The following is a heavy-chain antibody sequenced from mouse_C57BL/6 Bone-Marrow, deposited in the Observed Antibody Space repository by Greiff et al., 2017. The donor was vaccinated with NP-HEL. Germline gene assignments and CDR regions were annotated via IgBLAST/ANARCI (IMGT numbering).Heavy chain of an antibody. CDR2: IDPSDSYT. Sequence: QVQLQQPGAELVKPGASVKLSCKASGYTFTSYWMHWVKQRPGQGLEWIGEIDPSDSYTNYNQKFKGKSTLTVDKSSSTAYMQLSSLTSEDSAVYYCARSTVVAEGWYFDVWGTGTTVTVSS. J-gene: IGHJ1*03. CDR1: GYTFTSYW. V-gene: IGHV1-69*01. D-gene: IGHD1-1*01. CDR3: ARSTVVAEGWYFDV.